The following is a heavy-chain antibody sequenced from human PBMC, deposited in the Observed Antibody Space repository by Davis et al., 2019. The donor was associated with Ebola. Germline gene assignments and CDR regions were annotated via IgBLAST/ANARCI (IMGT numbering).Heavy chain of an antibody. D-gene: IGHD3-22*01. Sequence: PGGSLRLSCAASGFTFSSYSMNWVRQAPGKGLEWVSSISSSSSYIYYADSVKGRFTISRDNAKNSLYLQMNSLRAEDTAVYYCATDEEYDSSGYYSHWGQGTLVTVSS. CDR2: ISSSSSYI. CDR3: ATDEEYDSSGYYSH. J-gene: IGHJ4*02. CDR1: GFTFSSYS. V-gene: IGHV3-21*01.